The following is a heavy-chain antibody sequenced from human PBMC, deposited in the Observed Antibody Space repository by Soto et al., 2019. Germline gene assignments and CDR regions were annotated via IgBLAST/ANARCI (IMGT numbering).Heavy chain of an antibody. CDR3: AGDFWSGYNPPSEYFQH. CDR1: GFTFSSYS. V-gene: IGHV3-48*02. J-gene: IGHJ1*01. Sequence: EVQLVESGGGLVQPGGSLRLSCAASGFTFSSYSMNWVRQAPGKGLEWVSYISSSSSTIYYADSVKGRFTISRDNAKNSLYLQMNSLRDEDTAVYYCAGDFWSGYNPPSEYFQHWGQGTLVTVSS. CDR2: ISSSSSTI. D-gene: IGHD3-3*01.